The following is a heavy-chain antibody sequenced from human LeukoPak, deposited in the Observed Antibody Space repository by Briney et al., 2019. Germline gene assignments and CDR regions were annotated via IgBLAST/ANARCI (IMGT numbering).Heavy chain of an antibody. CDR1: GFTFRSYW. CDR3: AKDPVANPFVAFDI. V-gene: IGHV3-74*01. J-gene: IGHJ3*02. D-gene: IGHD4-23*01. CDR2: INSDGSST. Sequence: GGSLRLSCAASGFTFRSYWMHWVRQAPGKGLVWVSRINSDGSSTSYADSVKGRFTISRDNSKNTLYLQMNSLRAEDTAVYYCAKDPVANPFVAFDIWGQGTMVTVSS.